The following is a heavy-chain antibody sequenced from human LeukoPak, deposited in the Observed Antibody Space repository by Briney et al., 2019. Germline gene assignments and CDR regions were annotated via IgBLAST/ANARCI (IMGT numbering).Heavy chain of an antibody. Sequence: PGGSLRLSCAASGFTFSSYGMHWVRQAPGKGLEWVAVISYDGSNKYYADSVKGRFTISRDNSKNTLYLQMNSLRAEDTAVYYCAKDRYYYDSSGVGYWGQGTPVTVSS. V-gene: IGHV3-30*18. CDR2: ISYDGSNK. CDR3: AKDRYYYDSSGVGY. D-gene: IGHD3-22*01. CDR1: GFTFSSYG. J-gene: IGHJ4*02.